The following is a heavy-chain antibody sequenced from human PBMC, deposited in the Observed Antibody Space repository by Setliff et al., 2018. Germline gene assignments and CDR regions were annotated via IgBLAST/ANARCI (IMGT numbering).Heavy chain of an antibody. D-gene: IGHD2-15*01. J-gene: IGHJ4*02. CDR1: GGSFSVYY. CDR2: IIHSGST. Sequence: PSETLSLTCAVYGGSFSVYYWSWIRQPPGKRLEWIGEIIHSGSTNYNPSLKSRVTISMDTSKNQSSLKVSSVTAADTAVYYCARSCSRREKFLLDYWGQGALVTVSS. V-gene: IGHV4-34*12. CDR3: ARSCSRREKFLLDY.